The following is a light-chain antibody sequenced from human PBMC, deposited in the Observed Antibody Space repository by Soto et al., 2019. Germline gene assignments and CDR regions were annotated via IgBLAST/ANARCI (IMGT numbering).Light chain of an antibody. J-gene: IGKJ5*01. CDR1: PSFSSTY. V-gene: IGKV3-20*01. CDR2: GAS. CDR3: QQYSSSPIT. Sequence: EVLLTQSPGQLSLYPGEIAPPSCRASPSFSSTYLAWYQQKPGQAPRLLIYGASSRATGIPDRFSGGGSGTDFSLTISRLDPEDFAVYYCQQYSSSPITFGQGTRLEIK.